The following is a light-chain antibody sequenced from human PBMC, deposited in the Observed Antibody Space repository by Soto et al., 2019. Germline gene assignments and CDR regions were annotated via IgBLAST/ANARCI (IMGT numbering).Light chain of an antibody. CDR3: QSYDRSLSAYV. V-gene: IGLV1-40*01. J-gene: IGLJ1*01. CDR1: RSNILSDYG. Sequence: QAVVTQPPSVSGAPGQRVTISCTATRSNILSDYGVHWYRQVHGTAPKLLIFGNSNRPSGVPDRFSGSNSGTSASLAITWRQSEYEADSYCQSYDRSLSAYVFGPGTKLTVL. CDR2: GNS.